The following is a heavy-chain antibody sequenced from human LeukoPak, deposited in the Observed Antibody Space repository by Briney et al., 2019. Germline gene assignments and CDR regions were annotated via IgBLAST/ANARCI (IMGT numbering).Heavy chain of an antibody. CDR1: GFIFSSYE. Sequence: GGSLRLSCAASGFIFSSYEMSWVRHVPGKGLEWVSSINGIGGSTYYADSVKGRFTISRDNSKNTLYLQMNSLRAEDTAVYYCAKPAQTDYADYWGQGTLVTVSS. V-gene: IGHV3-23*01. CDR3: AKPAQTDYADY. CDR2: INGIGGST. J-gene: IGHJ4*02. D-gene: IGHD1-14*01.